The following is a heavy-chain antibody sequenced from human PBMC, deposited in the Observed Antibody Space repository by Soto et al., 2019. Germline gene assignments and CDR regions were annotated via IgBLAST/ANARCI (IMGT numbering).Heavy chain of an antibody. V-gene: IGHV4-59*08. CDR3: ARSWGPGFDY. CDR1: GGSISSYY. D-gene: IGHD6-13*01. Sequence: QVQLQESGPGLVKPSETLSLTCTVSGGSISSYYWSWIRQPPGKGLESIGYIYYSGSTNYNPSLKSRVTISVDTSKNQFSLKLSSVTAEDTAVYYCARSWGPGFDYWGQGTLVTVSS. CDR2: IYYSGST. J-gene: IGHJ4*02.